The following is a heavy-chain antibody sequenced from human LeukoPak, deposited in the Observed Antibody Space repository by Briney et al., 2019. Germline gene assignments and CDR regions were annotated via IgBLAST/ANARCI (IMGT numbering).Heavy chain of an antibody. D-gene: IGHD2-2*01. CDR2: SWYGGTST. CDR1: GFTFSRYG. J-gene: IGHJ3*02. CDR3: ARGYDRAFDI. V-gene: IGHV3-33*01. Sequence: PGGSLRLSCSASGFTFSRYGMHWVRQAPGKGLEWVAFSWYGGTSTDYADSVKGRFSVSRDNSENTVSLQMNSLRADDTAVYYCARGYDRAFDIWGQGTMVTVSS.